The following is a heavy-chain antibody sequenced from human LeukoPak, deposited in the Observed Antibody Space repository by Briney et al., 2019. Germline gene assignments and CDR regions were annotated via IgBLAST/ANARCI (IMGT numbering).Heavy chain of an antibody. D-gene: IGHD2-8*01. CDR2: INHSGST. J-gene: IGHJ4*02. Sequence: SETLSLTCAVYGGSFSGYYWSWIRQPPGKGLEWIGEINHSGSTNYNPSLKSRVTISVDTSKNQFSLKLSSVTAADTAVYYCARKPTIVLMAYATDTDFDCWGQGTRVTVSS. CDR1: GGSFSGYY. CDR3: ARKPTIVLMAYATDTDFDC. V-gene: IGHV4-34*01.